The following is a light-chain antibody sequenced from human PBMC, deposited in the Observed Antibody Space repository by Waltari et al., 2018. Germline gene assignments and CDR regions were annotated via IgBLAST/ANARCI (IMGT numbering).Light chain of an antibody. J-gene: IGKJ1*01. CDR3: LQLSDDPRT. Sequence: IQLTQSPSSLSADVGDRLTIPCRASQGIGSDLAWYQQKPGKAPNPLIYAATTLQSGVPSRFSGSGSGTDFTLTISSLQPEDFATYYCLQLSDDPRTFGQGTKVEIK. CDR1: QGIGSD. CDR2: AAT. V-gene: IGKV1-9*01.